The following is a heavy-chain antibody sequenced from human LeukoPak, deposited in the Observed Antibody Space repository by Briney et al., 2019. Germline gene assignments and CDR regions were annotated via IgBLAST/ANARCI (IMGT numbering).Heavy chain of an antibody. J-gene: IGHJ4*02. CDR3: AKEHDYSNAAPEWGFDS. CDR2: ISGSSSHT. Sequence: PSETLSLTCAVYGGSFSTYYWSWVRQAPGKGLEWVSGISGSSSHTMDADSVRGRFTISRDNTRNTLYLHMNNVRAEDTALYYCAKEHDYSNAAPEWGFDSWGQGTRVTVSS. D-gene: IGHD3-3*01. CDR1: GGSFSTYY. V-gene: IGHV3-23*01.